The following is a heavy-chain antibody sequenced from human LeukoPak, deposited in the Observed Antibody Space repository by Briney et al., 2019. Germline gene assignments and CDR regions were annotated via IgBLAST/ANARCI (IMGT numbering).Heavy chain of an antibody. CDR3: ARGSYDSSGYEFGTAST. CDR2: INHSGST. Sequence: SETLSLTCAVYGGSFSGYYWSWIRQPPGQGLEWIGEINHSGSTNYNPSLKSRVTISVDTSKNQFSLKLSSVTAADTAVYYCARGSYDSSGYEFGTASTGGQGTLVTVSS. V-gene: IGHV4-34*01. CDR1: GGSFSGYY. J-gene: IGHJ4*02. D-gene: IGHD3-22*01.